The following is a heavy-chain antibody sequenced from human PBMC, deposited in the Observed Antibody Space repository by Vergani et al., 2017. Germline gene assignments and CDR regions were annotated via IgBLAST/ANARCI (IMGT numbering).Heavy chain of an antibody. D-gene: IGHD2-15*01. Sequence: QVQLVQSGAEVKKPGSSVKVSCKASGGTFSSYAISWVRQAPGQGLEWMGGIIPIFGTANYEQKFQGRVTITADESTSTAYMELSSLRSEDTAVYYCARGYCSGGSCYFFDYYYMDVWGKGTTVTVSS. CDR3: ARGYCSGGSCYFFDYYYMDV. CDR1: GGTFSSYA. CDR2: IIPIFGTA. V-gene: IGHV1-69*12. J-gene: IGHJ6*03.